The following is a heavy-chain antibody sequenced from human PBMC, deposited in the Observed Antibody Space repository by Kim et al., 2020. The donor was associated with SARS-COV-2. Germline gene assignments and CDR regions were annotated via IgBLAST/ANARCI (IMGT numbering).Heavy chain of an antibody. V-gene: IGHV1-58*02. J-gene: IGHJ4*02. CDR2: IVVGSGNT. D-gene: IGHD3-22*01. Sequence: SVKVSCKASGFTFTSSAMQWVRQARGQRLEWIGWIVVGSGNTNYAQKFQERVTITRDMSTSTAYMELSSLRSEDTAVYYCAAVTQYYYDSSGYNYWGQGTLVTVSS. CDR1: GFTFTSSA. CDR3: AAVTQYYYDSSGYNY.